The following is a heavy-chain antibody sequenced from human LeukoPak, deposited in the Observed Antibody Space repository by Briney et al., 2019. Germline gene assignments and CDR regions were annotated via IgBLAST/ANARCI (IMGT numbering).Heavy chain of an antibody. CDR1: GFTFSSYW. CDR3: ARDYPYYDFWSGYGPTAYVDY. D-gene: IGHD3-3*01. CDR2: IKQDGSEK. J-gene: IGHJ4*02. V-gene: IGHV3-7*01. Sequence: PGGSLRLSCAASGFTFSSYWMSWVRQAPGKGLEWVANIKQDGSEKHYVDSVKGRFTISRDNAKNSLYLQMNSLRAEDTAVYYCARDYPYYDFWSGYGPTAYVDYWGQGTLVTVSS.